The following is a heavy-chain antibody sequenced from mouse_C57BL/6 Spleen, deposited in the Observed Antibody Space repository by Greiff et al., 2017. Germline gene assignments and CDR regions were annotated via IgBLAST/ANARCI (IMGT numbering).Heavy chain of an antibody. CDR3: ARNYYGSSSYWYFDV. Sequence: QLQQPGAELVKPGASVKLSCKASGYTFTSYWMHWVKQRPGQGLEWIGMIHPNSGSTNYNEKFKSKATLTVDKSSSTAYMQLSSLTSEDSAVYYCARNYYGSSSYWYFDVWGTGTTVTVSS. D-gene: IGHD1-1*01. V-gene: IGHV1-64*01. CDR1: GYTFTSYW. CDR2: IHPNSGST. J-gene: IGHJ1*03.